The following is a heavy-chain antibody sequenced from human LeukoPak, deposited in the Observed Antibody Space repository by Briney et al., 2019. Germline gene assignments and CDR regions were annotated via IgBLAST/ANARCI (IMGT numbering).Heavy chain of an antibody. V-gene: IGHV3-21*01. CDR1: GFTFSSYS. CDR2: ISSSSSYI. J-gene: IGHJ5*02. D-gene: IGHD6-6*01. CDR3: ARDEYSSSFNWFDP. Sequence: GGSLRLSCAASGFTFSSYSMNWVRQAPGKGLEWVSSISSSSSYIYYADSVKGRFTISRDNAKNSLYLQMNSLRAEDTAVYYCARDEYSSSFNWFDPWGREPWSPSPQ.